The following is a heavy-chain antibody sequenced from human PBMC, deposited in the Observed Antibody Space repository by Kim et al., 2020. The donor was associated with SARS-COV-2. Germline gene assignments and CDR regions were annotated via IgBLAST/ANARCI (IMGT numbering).Heavy chain of an antibody. CDR2: IYYSGST. CDR1: GGSISSGGYY. J-gene: IGHJ5*02. CDR3: ARRIVLLWFGELEAWGWLDP. V-gene: IGHV4-31*03. Sequence: SETLSLTCTVSGGSISSGGYYWSWIRQHPGKGLEWIGYIYYSGSTYYNPSLKSRVTISVDTSKNQFSLKLSSVTAADTAVYYCARRIVLLWFGELEAWGWLDPWGQGTLVTVSS. D-gene: IGHD3-10*01.